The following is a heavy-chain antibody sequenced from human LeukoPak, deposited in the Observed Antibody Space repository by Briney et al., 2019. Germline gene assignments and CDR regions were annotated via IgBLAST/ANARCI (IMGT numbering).Heavy chain of an antibody. Sequence: GGSLRLSCAASGFTFSSYSMNWVRQAPGKGLEWVSSISSSSSYIYYADSVKGRFTISRDNSKNTLYLQMNSLRAEDTAVYYCAKEGSTELYSSSWFYIYYYYYMDVWGKGTTVTISS. CDR3: AKEGSTELYSSSWFYIYYYYYMDV. CDR1: GFTFSSYS. CDR2: ISSSSSYI. V-gene: IGHV3-21*01. J-gene: IGHJ6*03. D-gene: IGHD6-13*01.